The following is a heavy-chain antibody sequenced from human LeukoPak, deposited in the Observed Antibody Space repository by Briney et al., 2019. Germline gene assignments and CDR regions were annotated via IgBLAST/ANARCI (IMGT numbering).Heavy chain of an antibody. V-gene: IGHV4-4*09. Sequence: SETLSLTCTVSGGSISSYYWSWIRQPPGKGLEWIGYIYTSGSTNYNPSLKSRDTISVDTSKNQFSLKLSSVTAADTAVYYCARRVSGDSYGYYYYYMDVWGKGTTVTVSS. CDR1: GGSISSYY. CDR3: ARRVSGDSYGYYYYYMDV. J-gene: IGHJ6*03. D-gene: IGHD5-18*01. CDR2: IYTSGST.